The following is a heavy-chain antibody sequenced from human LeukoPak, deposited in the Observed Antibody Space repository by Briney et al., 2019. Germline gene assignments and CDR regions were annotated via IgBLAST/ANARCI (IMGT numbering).Heavy chain of an antibody. J-gene: IGHJ4*02. CDR3: ARGGDIASSVGSHFDY. D-gene: IGHD5/OR15-5a*01. CDR2: ISKSGGT. Sequence: SETLSLTCNVSGASISSGDYYWSWVRQPPGKGLEWIGYISKSGGTYYNPSVSRRLTISRDTSKNQFSVRLSSVTAADTAVYYCARGGDIASSVGSHFDYWGQGSLVTVSS. V-gene: IGHV4-30-4*01. CDR1: GASISSGDYY.